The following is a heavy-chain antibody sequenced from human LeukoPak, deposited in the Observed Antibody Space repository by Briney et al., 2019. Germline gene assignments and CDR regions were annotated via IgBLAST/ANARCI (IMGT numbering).Heavy chain of an antibody. D-gene: IGHD3-22*01. CDR2: IYSGGST. V-gene: IGHV3-53*01. J-gene: IGHJ3*02. Sequence: GGSLRLSCAASGFTVSSNYMSWVRQAPGKGLEWVSVIYSGGSTYYADSVKGRFTISRDNSKNTLYLQMNSLRAEDTAVYYCARGFDDSSGLPGYAFDIWGQGTMVTVSS. CDR1: GFTVSSNY. CDR3: ARGFDDSSGLPGYAFDI.